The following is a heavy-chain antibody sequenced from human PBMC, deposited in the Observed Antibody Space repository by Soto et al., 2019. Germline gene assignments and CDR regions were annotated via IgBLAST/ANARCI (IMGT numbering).Heavy chain of an antibody. Sequence: GGSLRLSCAASGFTFSSYAMSWVRQAPGKGLEWVSAISGSGGSTYYADSVKGRFTISRDNSKNTLYPQMNSLRAEDTAVYYCAKGYYDSSGYYGPEYFQHWGQGTLVTVSS. J-gene: IGHJ1*01. D-gene: IGHD3-22*01. CDR1: GFTFSSYA. CDR3: AKGYYDSSGYYGPEYFQH. V-gene: IGHV3-23*01. CDR2: ISGSGGST.